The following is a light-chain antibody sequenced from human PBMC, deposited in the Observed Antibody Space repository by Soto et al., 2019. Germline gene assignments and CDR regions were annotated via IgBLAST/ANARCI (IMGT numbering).Light chain of an antibody. V-gene: IGKV3-20*01. CDR1: QSVSSSY. J-gene: IGKJ1*01. Sequence: EILLTQSPGTLSLYPGERATLSCRASQSVSSSYLAWYQQKPGQAPRLLIYGASSRATGIPDRFSGSGSGTDFTLTISRLEPEDFAVYYCQQYGSSQWTFGQGTKV. CDR3: QQYGSSQWT. CDR2: GAS.